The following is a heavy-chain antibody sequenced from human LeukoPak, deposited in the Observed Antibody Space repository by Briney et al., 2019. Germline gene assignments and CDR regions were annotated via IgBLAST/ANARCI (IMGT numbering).Heavy chain of an antibody. V-gene: IGHV1-2*02. CDR1: GYTFTGYY. Sequence: ASVKVSCKASGYTFTGYYIHWVRQAPGQGLEWMGWINPKYADTNYAQKFQGRVTMTSDTSVSTAYMELTRLRSDETALYYCARGYSYGNVGYWGQGTLVTVSS. CDR2: INPKYADT. CDR3: ARGYSYGNVGY. D-gene: IGHD5-18*01. J-gene: IGHJ4*02.